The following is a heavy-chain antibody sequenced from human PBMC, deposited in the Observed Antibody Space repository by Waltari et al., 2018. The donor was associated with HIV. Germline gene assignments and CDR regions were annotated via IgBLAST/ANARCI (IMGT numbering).Heavy chain of an antibody. J-gene: IGHJ3*02. CDR3: ARVRVTLIVAGPFDT. D-gene: IGHD3-22*01. CDR2: IHHSGRT. CDR1: GNSISGAYS. V-gene: IGHV4-38-2*01. Sequence: QVQLQESGPGLVKPSETLSLTCAVFGNSISGAYSWGWIRQSPGKGLEWIGSIHHSGRTYYNPSLKSRVTISVDTSKKQFSLNLTSVTAADTALYYCARVRVTLIVAGPFDTWGQGTLVTVSS.